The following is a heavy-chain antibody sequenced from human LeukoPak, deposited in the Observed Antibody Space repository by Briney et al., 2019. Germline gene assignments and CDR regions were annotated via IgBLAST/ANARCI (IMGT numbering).Heavy chain of an antibody. CDR1: GFTVSSNY. J-gene: IGHJ6*02. CDR2: IYSGGST. D-gene: IGHD2-15*01. Sequence: GGSLRLSCAASGFTVSSNYMSWVRQAPRKGLEWVSVIYSGGSTYYADSVKGRFTISRDNSKNTLYLQMNSLRAEDTAVYYCASTSSGGSCYSALYYYYGMDVWGQGTTVTVSS. V-gene: IGHV3-66*01. CDR3: ASTSSGGSCYSALYYYYGMDV.